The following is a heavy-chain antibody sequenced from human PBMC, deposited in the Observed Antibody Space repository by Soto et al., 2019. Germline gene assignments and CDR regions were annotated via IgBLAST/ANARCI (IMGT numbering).Heavy chain of an antibody. CDR1: GFTFSNAW. V-gene: IGHV3-15*01. Sequence: GGSLRLSCAASGFTFSNAWMSWVRQAPGKGLEWVGRIKSKTDGGTTDYAAPVKGRSTISRDDSKNTLYLQMNSLKTEDTAVYYCTTSYYYGGIFDYWGQGTLVTVSS. CDR3: TTSYYYGGIFDY. D-gene: IGHD3-10*01. CDR2: IKSKTDGGTT. J-gene: IGHJ4*02.